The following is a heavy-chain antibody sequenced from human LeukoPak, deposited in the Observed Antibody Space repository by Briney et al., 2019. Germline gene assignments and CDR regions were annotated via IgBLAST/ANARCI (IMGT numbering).Heavy chain of an antibody. CDR1: GYTFTSYG. D-gene: IGHD6-19*01. Sequence: ASVKVSCKASGYTFTSYGISWVRQAPGQGLEWMGWISAYNGNTNYAQKLQGRVTMTTDTSTSTAYMELRSLRSDDTAVYYCARVFYGQWPNYYYYYGMDVWGQGTTVTVSS. V-gene: IGHV1-18*01. CDR2: ISAYNGNT. CDR3: ARVFYGQWPNYYYYYGMDV. J-gene: IGHJ6*02.